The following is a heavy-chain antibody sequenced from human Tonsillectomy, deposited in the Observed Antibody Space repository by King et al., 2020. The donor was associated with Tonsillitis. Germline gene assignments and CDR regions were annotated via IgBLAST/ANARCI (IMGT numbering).Heavy chain of an antibody. CDR3: AREIAWYVDY. D-gene: IGHD6-13*01. CDR2: IFYSGST. Sequence: VQLQESGPGLVKPSETLSLTCTVSGGSISSYYWSWIRQSPGKGLEWIGYIFYSGSTNYNPSLRSRVTISVDTSKKQFSLKLSSVTAADTAVYYCAREIAWYVDYGGQGTLVTVSS. V-gene: IGHV4-59*01. CDR1: GGSISSYY. J-gene: IGHJ4*02.